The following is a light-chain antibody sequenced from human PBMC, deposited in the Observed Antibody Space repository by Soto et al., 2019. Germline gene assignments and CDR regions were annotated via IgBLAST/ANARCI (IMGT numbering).Light chain of an antibody. CDR1: QSVSSY. CDR2: DAS. V-gene: IGKV3-11*01. Sequence: PGERATLSCRASQSVSSYLAWYQQKPGQAPRLLIYDASNRATGIPARFSGSGSGTDFTLTISSLEPEDFAVYYCQQRSSWPPYSFGQGTKLEIK. J-gene: IGKJ2*01. CDR3: QQRSSWPPYS.